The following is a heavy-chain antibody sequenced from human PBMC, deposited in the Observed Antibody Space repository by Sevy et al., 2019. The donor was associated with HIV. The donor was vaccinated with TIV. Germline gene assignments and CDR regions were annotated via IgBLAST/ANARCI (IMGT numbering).Heavy chain of an antibody. D-gene: IGHD3-22*01. CDR1: GGSFSSGNYY. Sequence: SETLSLTCTVSGGSFSSGNYYWSWIRQPAGKGLEWIGRIYNSGSTNYNPSLKSRVTISVDTSKNQFSLSLRSVTAADTAVYYCARVDRAYYDGSAFDFWGQGTLVTVSS. CDR2: IYNSGST. CDR3: ARVDRAYYDGSAFDF. V-gene: IGHV4-61*02. J-gene: IGHJ4*02.